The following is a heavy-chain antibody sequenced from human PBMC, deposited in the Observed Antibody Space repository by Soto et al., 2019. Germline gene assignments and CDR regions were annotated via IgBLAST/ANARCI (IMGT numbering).Heavy chain of an antibody. J-gene: IGHJ4*02. V-gene: IGHV3-23*01. D-gene: IGHD3-9*01. CDR3: AKDPNYDISY. CDR2: ISGSGDTT. CDR1: GFTSSNFA. Sequence: EVQLLESGGGLVQPGGSLRLSCAASGFTSSNFAMSWVRQAPGKGLEWVSGISGSGDTTYYADSVKGRVTIFRDISKNTLYLQMNSLRAEDTVVYYCAKDPNYDISYWGQGTLVTVSS.